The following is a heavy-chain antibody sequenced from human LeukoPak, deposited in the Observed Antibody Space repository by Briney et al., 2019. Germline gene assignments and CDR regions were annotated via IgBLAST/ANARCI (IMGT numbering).Heavy chain of an antibody. Sequence: GESLKISCKASGYNFPRSWIGWVRQMPGKGLGWMGIIYPGDSDTRYSPSFQGHITISADKSKTTAYLQWRSLEASDTAQYFCARLNGFVDYWGQGTLVTVSS. J-gene: IGHJ4*02. CDR2: IYPGDSDT. D-gene: IGHD2-8*01. CDR3: ARLNGFVDY. CDR1: GYNFPRSW. V-gene: IGHV5-51*01.